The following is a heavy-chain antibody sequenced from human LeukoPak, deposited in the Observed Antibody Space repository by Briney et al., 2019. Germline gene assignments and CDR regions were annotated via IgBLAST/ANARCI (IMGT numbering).Heavy chain of an antibody. CDR2: ISYDGSNK. Sequence: GGSLRLSCAASGFTFSSYGMHWVRQAPGKGLEWVAVISYDGSNKYYADSVKGRFTISRDNSKNTLYLQMNSLRAEDTAVYYCAKDHGSRWELLTYWGQGTLVTVSS. CDR3: AKDHGSRWELLTY. D-gene: IGHD1-26*01. CDR1: GFTFSSYG. V-gene: IGHV3-30*18. J-gene: IGHJ4*02.